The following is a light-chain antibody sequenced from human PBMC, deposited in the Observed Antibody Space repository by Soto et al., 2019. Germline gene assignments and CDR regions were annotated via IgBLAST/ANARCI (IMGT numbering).Light chain of an antibody. V-gene: IGKV1-5*01. CDR3: QHYYIYGRLT. J-gene: IGKJ3*01. Sequence: DIQMTQSPSTLSASVGDTVTISCRTSQTINNLLAWYQKKPGKAPGPLIFDASTVNPGVPSRFSGSGSGTDFTLTISDLQPDDFATYYCQHYYIYGRLTFGPGSTVDIK. CDR1: QTINNL. CDR2: DAS.